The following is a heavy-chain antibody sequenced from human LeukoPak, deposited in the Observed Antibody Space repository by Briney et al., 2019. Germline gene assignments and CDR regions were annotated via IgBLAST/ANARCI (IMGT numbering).Heavy chain of an antibody. CDR1: GFTFSSSE. J-gene: IGHJ4*02. CDR3: ARDKPGGNFDY. CDR2: ISSSGTTI. D-gene: IGHD1-1*01. V-gene: IGHV3-48*03. Sequence: GGSLRLSCAASGFTFSSSEMNWVRQAPGKGLEWVSYISSSGTTIYYADSVKGRFTISRDNAKNSLYLQMNSLRAEDTAVYYCARDKPGGNFDYWGQGTLVTVSS.